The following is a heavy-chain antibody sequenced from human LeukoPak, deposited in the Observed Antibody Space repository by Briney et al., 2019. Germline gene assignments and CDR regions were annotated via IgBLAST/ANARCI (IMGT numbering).Heavy chain of an antibody. V-gene: IGHV4-59*01. CDR3: ARNLKQWLDPYDAFDI. CDR2: IYYSGST. D-gene: IGHD6-19*01. J-gene: IGHJ3*02. CDR1: GGSISSYY. Sequence: SETLSLTCTVSGGSISSYYWSWIRQPPGKGLEWIGYIYYSGSTNYNPSLKSRVTISVDTSKNQFSLKLSSVTAADTAVYYCARNLKQWLDPYDAFDIWGQGTMVTVSS.